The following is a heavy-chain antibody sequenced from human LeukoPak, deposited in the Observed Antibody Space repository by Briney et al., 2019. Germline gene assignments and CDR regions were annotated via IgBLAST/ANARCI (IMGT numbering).Heavy chain of an antibody. D-gene: IGHD3-16*01. CDR3: AKMSDYVWGSRRYYFDY. CDR2: ISGSGGST. J-gene: IGHJ4*02. CDR1: GFAFKSYA. V-gene: IGHV3-23*01. Sequence: GGSLRLSCAVSGFAFKSYAMNWVRQAPGRGLEWVSAISGSGGSTYYADSVKGRSTISRDNSKNTLYLQMNSLRAEDTAVYYCAKMSDYVWGSRRYYFDYWGQGTLVTVSS.